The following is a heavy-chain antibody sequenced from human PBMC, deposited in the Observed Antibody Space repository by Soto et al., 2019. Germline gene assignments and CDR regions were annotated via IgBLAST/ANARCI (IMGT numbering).Heavy chain of an antibody. D-gene: IGHD6-13*01. CDR3: ARDQGVAAAGITWFDP. CDR2: IHSSGST. Sequence: SETLSLTCTVSGASMNSYHWSWMRQPAGKGLEWIEHIHSSGSTNYNPSLKSRVTMSVDTSKNQFSLRLMSLTAADTAVYYCARDQGVAAAGITWFDPWGQGSLVTVSS. J-gene: IGHJ5*02. V-gene: IGHV4-4*07. CDR1: GASMNSYH.